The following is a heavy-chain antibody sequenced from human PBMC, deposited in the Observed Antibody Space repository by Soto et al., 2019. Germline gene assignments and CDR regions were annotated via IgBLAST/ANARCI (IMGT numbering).Heavy chain of an antibody. CDR1: GFTFSSYG. CDR3: ARDSHSGSGAFDI. D-gene: IGHD1-26*01. J-gene: IGHJ3*02. V-gene: IGHV3-33*01. CDR2: IWYDGSNK. Sequence: GGSLRLSCAASGFTFSSYGMHWVRQAPGKGLEWVAVIWYDGSNKYYADSVKGRFTIPRDNSKNTLYLQMNSLRAEDTAVYYCARDSHSGSGAFDIWGQGTMVTVSS.